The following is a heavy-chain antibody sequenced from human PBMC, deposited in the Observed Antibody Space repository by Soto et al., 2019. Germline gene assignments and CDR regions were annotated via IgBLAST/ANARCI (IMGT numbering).Heavy chain of an antibody. CDR1: GGSIISSDYY. V-gene: IGHV4-39*01. Sequence: QLQLQESGPGLVKPSETLSLICTVSGGSIISSDYYWGWIRQPPGKGLEWIGSIHYSGSTYYNPSLNSRVTISVDTSKSQFSLKLSSVTAADTAVYYCARHGYYYYRKNYHDYWGQGTLVTVSS. CDR3: ARHGYYYYRKNYHDY. CDR2: IHYSGST. D-gene: IGHD3-22*01. J-gene: IGHJ4*02.